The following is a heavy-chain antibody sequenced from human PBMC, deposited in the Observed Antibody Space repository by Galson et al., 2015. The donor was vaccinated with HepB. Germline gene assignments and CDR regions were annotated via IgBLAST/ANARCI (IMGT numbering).Heavy chain of an antibody. J-gene: IGHJ6*02. Sequence: SLRLSCAASGFTLSSYGMHWVRQAPGKGLEWVAVIWYDGSNKYYADSVKGRFTISRDNSKNTLYLQMNSLRAEDTAVYYCAKDRGSPGVGGMDVWGQGTTVTVSS. CDR3: AKDRGSPGVGGMDV. D-gene: IGHD3-10*01. CDR2: IWYDGSNK. CDR1: GFTLSSYG. V-gene: IGHV3-33*06.